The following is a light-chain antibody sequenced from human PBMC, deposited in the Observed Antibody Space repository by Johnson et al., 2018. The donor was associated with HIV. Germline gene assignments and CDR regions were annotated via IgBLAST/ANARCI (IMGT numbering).Light chain of an antibody. CDR2: EST. V-gene: IGLV1-51*02. Sequence: QSVLTQPPSVSAAPGQKVTISCSGSNSNIGNNYASWYQQLPGTAPKLLIYESTNRPSGIPDRFSGSKSGPSATLGISGLQTGDEADYYCGTWDNSLSAGVFGTGTKVTVL. CDR3: GTWDNSLSAGV. J-gene: IGLJ1*01. CDR1: NSNIGNNY.